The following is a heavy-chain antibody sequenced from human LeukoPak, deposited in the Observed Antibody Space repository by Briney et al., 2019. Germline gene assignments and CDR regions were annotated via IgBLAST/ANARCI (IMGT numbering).Heavy chain of an antibody. V-gene: IGHV3-7*03. CDR2: IKQDGSEK. D-gene: IGHD3-16*01. Sequence: GGSLRLSCAASGFTFSSYWMSWVRQAPGKGLEWLANIKQDGSEKYYVDSVKGRFTISRDNAKNSLYLQMNSLRAEDTAVYYCARVARQGGIGFDYWGQGTLVTVSS. J-gene: IGHJ4*02. CDR3: ARVARQGGIGFDY. CDR1: GFTFSSYW.